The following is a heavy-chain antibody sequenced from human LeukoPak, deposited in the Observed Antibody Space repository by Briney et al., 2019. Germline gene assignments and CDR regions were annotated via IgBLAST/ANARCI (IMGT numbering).Heavy chain of an antibody. Sequence: SETLSLTCTVSGGSISSYYWSWIRQPPGKGLEWIGYIYYSGSTNYNPSLKSRVTISVDTSKNQFSLKLSSVTAADTAVYYCASVGVSGSYCYYYYMDVWGKGTTVTVSS. V-gene: IGHV4-59*01. D-gene: IGHD1-26*01. CDR2: IYYSGST. J-gene: IGHJ6*03. CDR3: ASVGVSGSYCYYYYMDV. CDR1: GGSISSYY.